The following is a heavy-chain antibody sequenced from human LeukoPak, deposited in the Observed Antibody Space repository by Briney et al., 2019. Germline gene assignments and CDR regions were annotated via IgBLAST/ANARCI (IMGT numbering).Heavy chain of an antibody. V-gene: IGHV3-48*03. CDR1: GFTFSSYE. J-gene: IGHJ6*02. CDR3: AREPNPLYYYGMDV. Sequence: HPGGSLRLSCAASGFTFSSYEMNWVRQAPGKGLEWVSYISSSGSTIYYADSVKGRFTISRDNAKNSLYLQMNGLRAEDTAVYYCAREPNPLYYYGMDVWGQGTTVTVSS. CDR2: ISSSGSTI.